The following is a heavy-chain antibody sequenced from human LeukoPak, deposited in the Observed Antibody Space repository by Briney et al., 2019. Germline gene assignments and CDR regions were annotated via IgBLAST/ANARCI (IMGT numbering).Heavy chain of an antibody. CDR3: AKDPASVDILTGYYIEGRGFGY. V-gene: IGHV3-23*01. CDR2: ISGSSGST. D-gene: IGHD3-9*01. Sequence: GGSLRLSCAASGFTFSSYAMSWVRQAPGQGLEWVSAISGSSGSTYYADSVKGRFTTSRDNSKNTLYLQMNSLRAEDAAVYYCAKDPASVDILTGYYIEGRGFGYWGQGTLVTVSS. CDR1: GFTFSSYA. J-gene: IGHJ4*02.